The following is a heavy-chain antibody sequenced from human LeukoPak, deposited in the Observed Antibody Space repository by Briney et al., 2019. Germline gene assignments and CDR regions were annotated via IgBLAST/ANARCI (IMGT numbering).Heavy chain of an antibody. CDR1: GYTFTSYN. V-gene: IGHV1-46*01. D-gene: IGHD4-17*01. CDR2: INPSGGST. CDR3: AMNYGDAHDAFDI. J-gene: IGHJ3*02. Sequence: GASVKVSCKASGYTFTSYNMHWVRQAPGQGLEWMGIINPSGGSTSYAQKFQGRVTMTRDMSTSTVYMELSSLRSEDTAVYYCAMNYGDAHDAFDIWGQGTMVTVSS.